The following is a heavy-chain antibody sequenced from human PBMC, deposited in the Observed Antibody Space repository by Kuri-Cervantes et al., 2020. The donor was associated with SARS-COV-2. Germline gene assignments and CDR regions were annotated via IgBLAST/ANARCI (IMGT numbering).Heavy chain of an antibody. CDR2: IYHSGST. CDR1: GYSISSGYY. J-gene: IGHJ6*03. V-gene: IGHV4-38-2*02. Sequence: SETLSLTCTVSGYSISSGYYWGWIRQPPGKGLEWIGSIYHSGSTYYNPSLKSRVTISVDTFKNQFSLKLSSVTAADTAVYYCARIIVGATYYYYYYYMDVWGKGTTVTSP. D-gene: IGHD1-26*01. CDR3: ARIIVGATYYYYYYYMDV.